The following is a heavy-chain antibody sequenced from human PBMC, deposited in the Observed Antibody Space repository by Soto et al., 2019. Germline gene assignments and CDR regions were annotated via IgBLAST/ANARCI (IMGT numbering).Heavy chain of an antibody. V-gene: IGHV3-48*03. CDR1: GFTFSSYE. D-gene: IGHD6-13*01. J-gene: IGHJ3*02. CDR3: ARNHIAASGTSAYDI. Sequence: GGSLRLSCAASGFTFSSYEMNWVRQAPGKGLEWVSYISSSGSTIYYADSVKGRFTISRDNAKNSLYLQMNSLRAEDTAVYYCARNHIAASGTSAYDIWGQGTMVTVS. CDR2: ISSSGSTI.